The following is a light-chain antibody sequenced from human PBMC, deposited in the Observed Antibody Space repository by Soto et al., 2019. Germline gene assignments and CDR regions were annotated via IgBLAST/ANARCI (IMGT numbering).Light chain of an antibody. Sequence: EIVMTQSPATLSVSPGERATLSCRASQSVSSNLAWYQQKPGQAPRLLIHGASTRATGIPARFSGSVSGTEFALTISSMQSEDFAVYYCQQYNNWPYTFGQGTKLEIK. V-gene: IGKV3-15*01. CDR1: QSVSSN. J-gene: IGKJ2*01. CDR2: GAS. CDR3: QQYNNWPYT.